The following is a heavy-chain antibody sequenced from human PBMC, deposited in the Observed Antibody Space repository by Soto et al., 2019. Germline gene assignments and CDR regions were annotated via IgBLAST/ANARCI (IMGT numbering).Heavy chain of an antibody. CDR1: GFTFSSYA. V-gene: IGHV3-23*01. D-gene: IGHD6-19*01. Sequence: GSLRLSCAASGFTFSSYAMSWVRQAPGKGLEWVSAISGSGGSTYYADSVKGRFTISRDNSKNTLYLQMNSLRAEDTAVYYCAKKSYSSGWYRGEDYFDYWGQGTLVTVSS. CDR3: AKKSYSSGWYRGEDYFDY. J-gene: IGHJ4*02. CDR2: ISGSGGST.